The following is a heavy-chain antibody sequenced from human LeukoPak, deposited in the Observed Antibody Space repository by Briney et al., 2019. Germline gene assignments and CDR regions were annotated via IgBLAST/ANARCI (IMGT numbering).Heavy chain of an antibody. Sequence: SETLSLTYTVSGGSISSYYWSWIRQPPGKGLEWIGYIYYSGSTNYNPSLKSRVTISVDTSKNQFSLKLSSVTAADTAVYYCARHVAYYGSGSYYFDYWGQGTLVTVSS. J-gene: IGHJ4*02. V-gene: IGHV4-59*08. CDR2: IYYSGST. CDR1: GGSISSYY. D-gene: IGHD3-10*01. CDR3: ARHVAYYGSGSYYFDY.